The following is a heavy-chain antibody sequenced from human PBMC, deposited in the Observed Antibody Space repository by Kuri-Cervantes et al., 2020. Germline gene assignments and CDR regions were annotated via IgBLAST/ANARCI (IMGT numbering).Heavy chain of an antibody. D-gene: IGHD5-18*01. J-gene: IGHJ4*02. CDR3: ARTNVDTAMVAYYYFDY. Sequence: ASVKVSCKAFGYTFTTYYMHWVRQAPGQGLEWMGIINPSGGSTSYAQKFQGRVTMTRDTSTSTVYMELSSLRSEDTAVYYCARTNVDTAMVAYYYFDYWGQGTLVTVSS. V-gene: IGHV1-46*01. CDR2: INPSGGST. CDR1: GYTFTTYY.